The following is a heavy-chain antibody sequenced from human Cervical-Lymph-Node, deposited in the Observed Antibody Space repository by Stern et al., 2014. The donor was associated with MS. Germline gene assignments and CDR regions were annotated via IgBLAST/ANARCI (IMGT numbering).Heavy chain of an antibody. D-gene: IGHD2-15*01. J-gene: IGHJ4*02. V-gene: IGHV4-39*02. CDR1: GGSISSTADY. Sequence: VQLLESGPGLVKPSETLSLTCTVSGGSISSTADYWGWIRQPPGKGLEWIGNIFYSGSTYYSPSLKSRVTISVDTPKNQLSLMLVSVTAADTAVYYCARERIGGFDYWGQGTLVTVSS. CDR3: ARERIGGFDY. CDR2: IFYSGST.